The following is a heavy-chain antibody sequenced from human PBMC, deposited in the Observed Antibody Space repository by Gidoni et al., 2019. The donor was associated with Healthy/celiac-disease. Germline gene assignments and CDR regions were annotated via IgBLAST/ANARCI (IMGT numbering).Heavy chain of an antibody. V-gene: IGHV3-30*03. CDR3: AHAYCDSHPFDY. Sequence: QVQLVESGGGVVQPGRSLRLPWSASGFPFSSYGMHWVRQAPGKGLGWVAVISYDGSNKYYADSVKGRFTISRDNYKNTLYLKMNSLRAEDAAVYYCAHAYCDSHPFDYWGQGTLVTVSS. D-gene: IGHD2-15*01. CDR2: ISYDGSNK. J-gene: IGHJ4*02. CDR1: GFPFSSYG.